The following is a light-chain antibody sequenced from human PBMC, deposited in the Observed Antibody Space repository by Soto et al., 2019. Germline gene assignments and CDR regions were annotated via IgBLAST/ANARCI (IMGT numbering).Light chain of an antibody. V-gene: IGKV4-1*01. CDR3: QQYFSTPWT. Sequence: DFVMTQSPDSLAVSLGERATINCQSSQSVLYNSNNKDFLAWYQQKPGQPPKLLIYWASTRESGVPDRFSGSGSGTDFTLTISSLQAEDVAVYYCQQYFSTPWTFGQGTKVEIK. J-gene: IGKJ1*01. CDR2: WAS. CDR1: QSVLYNSNNKDF.